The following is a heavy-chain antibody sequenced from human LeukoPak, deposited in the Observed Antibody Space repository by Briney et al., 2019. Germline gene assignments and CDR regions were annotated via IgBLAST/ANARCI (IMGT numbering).Heavy chain of an antibody. J-gene: IGHJ4*02. CDR3: ARGSQRITVFGVVTDY. Sequence: MPSETLSLTCTVSGGSISSYYWSWIRQPPGKGLEWIGYVYYTGSTNYNPSLKSRVTISVDTSKNHFSLELSSVTAADTAVYYCARGSQRITVFGVVTDYWGQGTLVTVSS. D-gene: IGHD3-3*01. CDR2: VYYTGST. CDR1: GGSISSYY. V-gene: IGHV4-59*01.